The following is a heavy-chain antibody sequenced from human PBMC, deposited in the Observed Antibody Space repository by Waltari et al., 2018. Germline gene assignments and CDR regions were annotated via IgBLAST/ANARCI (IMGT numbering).Heavy chain of an antibody. V-gene: IGHV4-39*07. D-gene: IGHD3-9*01. J-gene: IGHJ4*02. Sequence: QLQLQESGPGLVRPSETLARTCSVSAASISSNSYSWDWVRQPPGKGLEWIASIFFTGNTYYNPSLRSRVTMSLDTSKNQFSLHLASVTAADTAVYFCAVKMSPLWLHPVDSWGQGALVTVSS. CDR3: AVKMSPLWLHPVDS. CDR2: IFFTGNT. CDR1: AASISSNSYS.